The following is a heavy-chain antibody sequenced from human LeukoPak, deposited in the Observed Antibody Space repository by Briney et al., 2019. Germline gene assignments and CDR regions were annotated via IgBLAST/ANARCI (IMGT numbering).Heavy chain of an antibody. D-gene: IGHD4-17*01. V-gene: IGHV4-30-2*01. Sequence: SETLSLTCTVSGGSISSDDHSWSCILQPPGKGLECIGHFYFTASTYYNPSLKTRVVISVDRSRNQFSLKLSSVTAADTAVYYCARAVHSRVYGDYPDAFDIWGQGTMVTVSS. CDR3: ARAVHSRVYGDYPDAFDI. CDR1: GGSISSDDHS. J-gene: IGHJ3*02. CDR2: FYFTAST.